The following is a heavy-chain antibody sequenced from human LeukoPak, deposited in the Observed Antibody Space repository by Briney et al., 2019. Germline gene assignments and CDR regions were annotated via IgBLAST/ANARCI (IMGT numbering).Heavy chain of an antibody. V-gene: IGHV3-9*01. J-gene: IGHJ6*02. CDR1: GFTFDDYA. CDR2: ISWNSGSI. CDR3: TRDLMDYDVSTGLHHYYMDV. Sequence: GGSLRLSCAASGFTFDDYAMHWVRQAPGKGLEWVSGISWNSGSIVYADSVKGRFTISRDNAKNSLYLQMNSLRAEDTAVYYCTRDLMDYDVSTGLHHYYMDVWGQGTTVTVSS. D-gene: IGHD3-9*01.